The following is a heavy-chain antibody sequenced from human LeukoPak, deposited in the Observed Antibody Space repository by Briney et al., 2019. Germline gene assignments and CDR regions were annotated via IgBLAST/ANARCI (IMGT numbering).Heavy chain of an antibody. D-gene: IGHD3-10*01. CDR1: GGSFSGYY. J-gene: IGHJ6*03. Sequence: PSETLSLTCAVYGGSFSGYYWSWIRQPPGKGLEWIGEINHSGSTNYNPSLKSRVTISVDTSKNQFSLKLSSVTAADTAVYYCARGHEVRGVIGYYYYYYMDVRGKGTTVTVSS. V-gene: IGHV4-34*01. CDR2: INHSGST. CDR3: ARGHEVRGVIGYYYYYYMDV.